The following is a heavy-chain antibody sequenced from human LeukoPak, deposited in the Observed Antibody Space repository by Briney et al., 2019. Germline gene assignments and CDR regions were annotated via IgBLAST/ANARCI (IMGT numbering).Heavy chain of an antibody. CDR3: AKKIAVPGARGFDC. V-gene: IGHV3-23*01. D-gene: IGHD6-19*01. J-gene: IGHJ4*02. CDR1: GFTFSSYA. Sequence: GGSLRLSCAASGFTFSSYAMNWVHQSPGKGLEWVSAICGSGGSTYYADSVKGRFTISRDNSKNTLYLQMNSLRAEDTAVYYCAKKIAVPGARGFDCWGQGTLVTVSS. CDR2: ICGSGGST.